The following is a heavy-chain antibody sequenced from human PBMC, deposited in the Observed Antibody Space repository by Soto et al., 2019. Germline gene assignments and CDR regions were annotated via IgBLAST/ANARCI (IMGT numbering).Heavy chain of an antibody. CDR2: IYPGDSDT. Sequence: PGESLKISCKGSGYSFTNYWIGWVRQMPGKGLEWMGIIYPGDSDTRYSPSFEGQVTISADKSISTAYLQWSSLKASDTAMYYCVRPPDKYGKGIPRPGDVFDIWGQGTMVTVSS. CDR3: VRPPDKYGKGIPRPGDVFDI. D-gene: IGHD1-1*01. J-gene: IGHJ3*02. CDR1: GYSFTNYW. V-gene: IGHV5-51*01.